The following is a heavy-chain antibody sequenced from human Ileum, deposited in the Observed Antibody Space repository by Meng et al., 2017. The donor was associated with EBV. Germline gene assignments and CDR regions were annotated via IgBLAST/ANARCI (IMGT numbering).Heavy chain of an antibody. D-gene: IGHD2-2*01. V-gene: IGHV4-39*07. Sequence: QERVPGQLKSSEPLSITCTVSVDSIRNSDCQWDWTVQSPGKCLEWIASISRSGSTYYDPSPKSRVPISLDTAKNQFSLKLSSVTAADTAVYYCARDPAYPRGLFDSWGQGTLVTVSS. CDR2: ISRSGST. CDR1: VDSIRNSDCQ. J-gene: IGHJ4*02. CDR3: ARDPAYPRGLFDS.